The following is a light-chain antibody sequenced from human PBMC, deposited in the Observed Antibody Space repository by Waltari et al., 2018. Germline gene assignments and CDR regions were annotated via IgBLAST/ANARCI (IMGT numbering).Light chain of an antibody. CDR1: QSVINSHNGQSY. CDR2: WAS. V-gene: IGKV4-1*01. Sequence: EIVMTQSPDSLTVSLGERATINCKSSQSVINSHNGQSYLAWYQHKRGQPPKLLIHWASTRESGVPDRGSGSGSGTDFTLTTNRLQAAPLPLYHPPTPPTSPFTFGPGTKVD. CDR3: PTPPTSPFT. J-gene: IGKJ3*01.